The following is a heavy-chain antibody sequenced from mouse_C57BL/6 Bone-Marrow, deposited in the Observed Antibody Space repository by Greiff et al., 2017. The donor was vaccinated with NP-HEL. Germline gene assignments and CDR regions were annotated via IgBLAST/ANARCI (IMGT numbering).Heavy chain of an antibody. Sequence: QVQLQQPGAELVKPGASVKLSCKASGYTFPSYWMHWVKQRPGQGLEWIGMIHPNSGSTNYNEKFKSKATLTVDKSSSTAYMQLSSLTSEDSAVYYCARWPIYDGYGYYAMDYWGQGTSVTVSS. D-gene: IGHD2-3*01. CDR3: ARWPIYDGYGYYAMDY. V-gene: IGHV1-64*01. CDR2: IHPNSGST. J-gene: IGHJ4*01. CDR1: GYTFPSYW.